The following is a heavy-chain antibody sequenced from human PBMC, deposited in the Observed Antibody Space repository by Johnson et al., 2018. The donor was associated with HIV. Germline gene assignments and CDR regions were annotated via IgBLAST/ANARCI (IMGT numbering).Heavy chain of an antibody. CDR2: IKQDGSEK. Sequence: EKLVESGGGVVRPGGSLRLSCAASGFSFDDYGMSWVRQAPGKGLEWVANIKQDGSEKYYVDSVKGRFTISRDNSKNMLDLQMNSLRAGDAAVYYCARDYRGRTVDAFDVWGQGTLVIVSS. D-gene: IGHD3-16*02. CDR3: ARDYRGRTVDAFDV. J-gene: IGHJ3*01. CDR1: GFSFDDYG. V-gene: IGHV3-7*01.